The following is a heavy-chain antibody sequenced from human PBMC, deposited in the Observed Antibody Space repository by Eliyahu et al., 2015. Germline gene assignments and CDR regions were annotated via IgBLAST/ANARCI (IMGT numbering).Heavy chain of an antibody. CDR3: AKGGSVSTDPFDI. CDR1: GGSISGHY. CDR2: VYTSGST. D-gene: IGHD5/OR15-5a*01. V-gene: IGHV4-4*07. Sequence: QVQLQESGPGLVKPSETLSLTCXVSGGSISGHYWSWIRQPAGKGLEWIGRVYTSGSTHYNPSXKSRVTMSVDTPKNQFSLKLNSVTAADTAVYYXAKGGSVSTDPFDIWGQGTMVTVSS. J-gene: IGHJ3*02.